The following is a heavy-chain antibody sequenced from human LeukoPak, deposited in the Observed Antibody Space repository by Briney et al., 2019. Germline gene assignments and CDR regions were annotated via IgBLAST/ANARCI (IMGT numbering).Heavy chain of an antibody. CDR3: ARDGPDRAAWFDP. Sequence: GASVKVSCKASGYTFSIYGISWVRQAPGQGLEWMGWISDYNGNTNYAQKVQGRVTMTTDPFTSTAYMELRSLRSDDTAVYYCARDGPDRAAWFDPWGQGTLVTVSS. D-gene: IGHD3-22*01. J-gene: IGHJ5*02. CDR2: ISDYNGNT. CDR1: GYTFSIYG. V-gene: IGHV1-18*01.